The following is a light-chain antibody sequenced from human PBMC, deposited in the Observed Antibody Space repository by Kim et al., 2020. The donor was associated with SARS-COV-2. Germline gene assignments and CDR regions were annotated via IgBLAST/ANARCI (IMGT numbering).Light chain of an antibody. Sequence: ISNSLAWYQQIPGKAPKLLISDASTLHSGVPSRFSGSGSGTNFTLTISRPQPEDFATYYCQQYYNNPLTFGGGTKMDIK. V-gene: IGKV1-8*01. CDR2: DAS. CDR3: QQYYNNPLT. CDR1: ISNS. J-gene: IGKJ4*01.